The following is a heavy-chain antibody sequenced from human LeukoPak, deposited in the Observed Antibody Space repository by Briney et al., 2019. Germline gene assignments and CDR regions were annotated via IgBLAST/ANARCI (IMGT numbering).Heavy chain of an antibody. CDR3: ARSNSADY. D-gene: IGHD4-23*01. CDR1: GFTFSIYN. J-gene: IGHJ4*02. V-gene: IGHV3-48*02. CDR2: ITGSSGTI. Sequence: GGSLRLSCAVSGFTFSIYNMNWVRQAPGKGLEWVSFITGSSGTIYYADSVKGRFTISRDNAKNSLFLQMDSLRDEDTAVYYCARSNSADYWGQGTLVTVSS.